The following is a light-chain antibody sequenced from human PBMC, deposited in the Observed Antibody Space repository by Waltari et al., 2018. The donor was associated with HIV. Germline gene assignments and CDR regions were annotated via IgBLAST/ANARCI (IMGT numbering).Light chain of an antibody. Sequence: DIVMTQSPLSLPVTPGEPASISCRSTQSLQRSNGYKYLDWFLQKPGQAPQLPIYLGSNRASGVPDRFSGSGSGTDFTLQISRVEAEDVGVYYCMQTLQTPWTFGQGTKVEIK. CDR1: QSLQRSNGYKY. J-gene: IGKJ1*01. V-gene: IGKV2-28*01. CDR2: LGS. CDR3: MQTLQTPWT.